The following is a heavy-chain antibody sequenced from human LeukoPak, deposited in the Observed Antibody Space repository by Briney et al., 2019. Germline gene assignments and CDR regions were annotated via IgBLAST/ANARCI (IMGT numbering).Heavy chain of an antibody. CDR2: IIPNLGIA. J-gene: IGHJ6*02. D-gene: IGHD5-12*01. CDR1: GGTFSSYA. V-gene: IGHV1-69*04. CDR3: ARAAADIVATYDYYYYGVDV. Sequence: SVKVSCKASGGTFSSYAVSWVRQAPGQGLEWMGRIIPNLGIANYAQKFQGRVTITADKSTSTAYMELSSLRSEDTAVYYCARAAADIVATYDYYYYGVDVWGQGTTVTVSS.